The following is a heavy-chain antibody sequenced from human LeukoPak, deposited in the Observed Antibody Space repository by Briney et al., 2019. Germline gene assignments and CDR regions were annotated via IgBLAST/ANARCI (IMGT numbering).Heavy chain of an antibody. Sequence: GGSLRLSCAASGFTFSSYWMSWDRQAPGKGLEWVANIKQDGSEKYYVDSVKGRFTISRDNAKNSLYLQMNSLRAEDTAVYYCARDPYSSGWPSYYYYGMDVWGQGTTVTVSS. J-gene: IGHJ6*02. CDR3: ARDPYSSGWPSYYYYGMDV. D-gene: IGHD6-19*01. CDR2: IKQDGSEK. CDR1: GFTFSSYW. V-gene: IGHV3-7*01.